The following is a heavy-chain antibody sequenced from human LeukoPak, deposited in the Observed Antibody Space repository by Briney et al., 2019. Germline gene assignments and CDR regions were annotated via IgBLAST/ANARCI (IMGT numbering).Heavy chain of an antibody. J-gene: IGHJ4*02. CDR2: MYYSGST. CDR1: GYSISSGYY. Sequence: SETLSLTCTVSGYSISSGYYWSWIRQPPGKGLEWIGYMYYSGSTNYNPSLKDRVTISIDASKSQFSLRLNSVTAADTAVYHCARDNDYGDSFDYWGQGTLVTVSS. D-gene: IGHD4-17*01. V-gene: IGHV4-61*01. CDR3: ARDNDYGDSFDY.